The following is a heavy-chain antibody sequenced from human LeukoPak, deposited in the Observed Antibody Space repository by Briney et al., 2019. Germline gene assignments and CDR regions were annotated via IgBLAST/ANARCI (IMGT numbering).Heavy chain of an antibody. Sequence: GGSLRLSRAASGFTVSSNYMSWVRQAPGKGLEWVSVIYSGGSTYYADSVKGRFTISRDNSKNTLYLQMNSLRAEDTAVYYCARMAYYYDSSGLSNDYWGQGTLVTVSS. CDR3: ARMAYYYDSSGLSNDY. CDR1: GFTVSSNY. CDR2: IYSGGST. J-gene: IGHJ4*02. D-gene: IGHD3-22*01. V-gene: IGHV3-53*01.